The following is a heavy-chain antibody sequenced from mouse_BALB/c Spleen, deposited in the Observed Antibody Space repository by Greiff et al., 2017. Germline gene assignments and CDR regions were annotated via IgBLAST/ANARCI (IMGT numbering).Heavy chain of an antibody. CDR1: GYAFSSYW. CDR3: ARGEDYAMDY. J-gene: IGHJ4*01. CDR2: IYPGDGDT. Sequence: VQLQQSGAELVRPGSSVKISCKASGYAFSSYWMNWVKQRPGQGLEWIGQIYPGDGDTNYNGKFKGKATLTADKSSSTAYMQLSSLTSEDSAVYFCARGEDYAMDYWGQGTSVTVSS. V-gene: IGHV1-80*01.